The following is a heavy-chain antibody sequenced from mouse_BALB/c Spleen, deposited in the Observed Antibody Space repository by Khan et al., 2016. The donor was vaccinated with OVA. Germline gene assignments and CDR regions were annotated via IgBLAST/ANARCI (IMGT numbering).Heavy chain of an antibody. CDR3: ARDYYGTSWYFDV. CDR1: GYSITSGYY. CDR2: IRYDGSN. Sequence: VQLQQSGPGLVKPSQSLSLTCSVTGYSITSGYYWNWIRQFPGNKLEWMDYIRYDGSNNYNPSLKNRISITRDTSKNQFFLKLNSVTTEDTATYYCARDYYGTSWYFDVWGAGTTVT. V-gene: IGHV3-6*02. D-gene: IGHD1-1*01. J-gene: IGHJ1*01.